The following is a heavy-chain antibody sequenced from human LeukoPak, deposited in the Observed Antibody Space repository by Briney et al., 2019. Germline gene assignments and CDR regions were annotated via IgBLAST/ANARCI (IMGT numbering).Heavy chain of an antibody. V-gene: IGHV4-34*01. Sequence: KPSETLSLTCAVYGGSFSGYYWSWIRQPPGKGLEWIGEINHSGSTNYNPSLKSRVTISVDTSKNQFSLKLSSVTAADTAVYYCARPRRGSYTNWGQGTLVTVSS. D-gene: IGHD5-12*01. CDR1: GGSFSGYY. CDR3: ARPRRGSYTN. J-gene: IGHJ4*02. CDR2: INHSGST.